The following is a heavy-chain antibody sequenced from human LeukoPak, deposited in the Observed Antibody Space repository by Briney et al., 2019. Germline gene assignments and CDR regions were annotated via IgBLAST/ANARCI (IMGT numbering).Heavy chain of an antibody. Sequence: ASVKVSCKASGYTFTGYYMHWVRQAPGQGLEWMGWINPNSGGTNYAQKFEGRVTMTRDTSISTAYMELSRLRSDDTAVYYCARSPHILTGENFDYWGQGTLVTVSS. CDR3: ARSPHILTGENFDY. V-gene: IGHV1-2*02. CDR1: GYTFTGYY. J-gene: IGHJ4*02. CDR2: INPNSGGT. D-gene: IGHD3-9*01.